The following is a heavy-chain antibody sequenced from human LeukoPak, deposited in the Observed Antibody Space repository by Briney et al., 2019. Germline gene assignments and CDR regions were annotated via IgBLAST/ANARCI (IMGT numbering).Heavy chain of an antibody. CDR3: ARQPGLSNDPHQPLYY. J-gene: IGHJ4*02. V-gene: IGHV1-2*02. CDR2: INPNSGGT. CDR1: GYTFTGYY. Sequence: ASVKVSCKASGYTFTGYYMHWVRQAPGQGLEWMGWINPNSGGTNYAQKFQGRVTMTRDTSISTAYMELYRLKSDDTAVYYCARQPGLSNDPHQPLYYWGQGTLVTVSS. D-gene: IGHD2-2*01.